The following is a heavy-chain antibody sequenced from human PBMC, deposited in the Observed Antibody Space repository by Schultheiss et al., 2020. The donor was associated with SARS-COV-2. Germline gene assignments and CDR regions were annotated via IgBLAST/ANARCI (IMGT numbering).Heavy chain of an antibody. D-gene: IGHD3-10*01. J-gene: IGHJ3*02. CDR3: ARGRHYYGSGATLDI. CDR2: IGTAGDT. V-gene: IGHV3-13*01. CDR1: GFTFSSYD. Sequence: GESLKISCAASGFTFSSYDMHWVRQATGKGLEWVSAIGTAGDTYYPGSVKGRFTISRENAKNSLYLQMNSLRAGDTAVYYCARGRHYYGSGATLDIWSQGTVVTVSS.